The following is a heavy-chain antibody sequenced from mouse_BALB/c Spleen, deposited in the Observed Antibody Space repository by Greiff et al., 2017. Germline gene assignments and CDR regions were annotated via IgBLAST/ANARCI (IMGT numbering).Heavy chain of an antibody. V-gene: IGHV3-2*02. CDR3: ARLDGNPWYFDV. CDR1: GYSITSDYA. Sequence: EVQLVESGPGLVTPSQSLSLTCTVTGYSITSDYAWNWIRQFPGNKLEWMGYISYSGSTSYNPSLKSRISITRDTSKNQFFLQLNSVTTEDTATYYCARLDGNPWYFDVWGAGTTGTVSS. J-gene: IGHJ1*01. CDR2: ISYSGST. D-gene: IGHD2-1*01.